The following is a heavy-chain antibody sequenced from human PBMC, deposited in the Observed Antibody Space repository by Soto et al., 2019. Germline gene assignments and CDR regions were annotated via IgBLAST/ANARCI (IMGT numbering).Heavy chain of an antibody. CDR3: ATIVGGSFDY. CDR2: IIPMSDTT. J-gene: IGHJ4*02. CDR1: GGSFSSYS. Sequence: QVQLVQSGADVKKPGSSVKVSCKASGGSFSSYSISWVRQAPGQGLEWMGGIIPMSDTTKYAQNFQGRVTITADKSTSTAYMELSSLRSVDTAVYYGATIVGGSFDYWGQGTLVTVSS. D-gene: IGHD1-26*01. V-gene: IGHV1-69*06.